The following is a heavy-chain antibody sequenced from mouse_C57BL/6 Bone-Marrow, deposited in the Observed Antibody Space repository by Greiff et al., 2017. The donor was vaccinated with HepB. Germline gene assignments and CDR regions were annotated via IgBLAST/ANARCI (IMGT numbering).Heavy chain of an antibody. CDR1: GFTFNTYA. CDR2: IRSKSSNYAT. V-gene: IGHV10-3*01. Sequence: EVQGVESGGGLVQPKGSLKLSCAASGFTFNTYAMHWVRQAPGKGLEWVARIRSKSSNYATYYADSVKDRFTISSDDSQSMLYLQMNNLKTEDTAMYYCVRDGYYDYDEGHYFDYWGQGTTLTVSS. D-gene: IGHD2-4*01. CDR3: VRDGYYDYDEGHYFDY. J-gene: IGHJ2*01.